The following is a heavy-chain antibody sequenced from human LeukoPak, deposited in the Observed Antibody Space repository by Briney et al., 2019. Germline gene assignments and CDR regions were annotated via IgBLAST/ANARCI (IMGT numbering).Heavy chain of an antibody. D-gene: IGHD3-10*01. CDR2: VYSGGRT. Sequence: PGGSLRLSCAASGFTVSSNYMSWVRQAPGKGLEWVAVVYSGGRTYYADSVKGRFTISRDNSKNTLYLQMNSLRAEDTAVYYCARVYYGSGSLHYYYYYMDVWGKGTTVTISS. V-gene: IGHV3-53*01. J-gene: IGHJ6*03. CDR3: ARVYYGSGSLHYYYYYMDV. CDR1: GFTVSSNY.